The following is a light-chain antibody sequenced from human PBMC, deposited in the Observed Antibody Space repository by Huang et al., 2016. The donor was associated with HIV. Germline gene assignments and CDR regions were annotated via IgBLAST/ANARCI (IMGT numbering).Light chain of an antibody. Sequence: EIMLTQSPGTLSLSPGERTTLSRRASQSVSSNYLAWYQQKPGQAPRLLIYGASSRATGIPDRFSGSGSGTDFTLTISRLEPEDFAVYFCQQYVTSPWTFGQGTKVEIK. CDR1: QSVSSNY. J-gene: IGKJ1*01. CDR2: GAS. V-gene: IGKV3-20*01. CDR3: QQYVTSPWT.